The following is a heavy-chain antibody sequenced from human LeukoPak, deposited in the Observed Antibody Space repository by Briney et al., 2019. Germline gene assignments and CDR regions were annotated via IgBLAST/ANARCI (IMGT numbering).Heavy chain of an antibody. CDR2: IRPGDTRT. V-gene: IGHV1-46*01. D-gene: IGHD3-16*01. J-gene: IGHJ4*02. CDR3: VREKSGGTYDY. CDR1: GYTFTAYY. Sequence: GASVKVSCKASGYTFTAYYIQWVRQAPGQGLEWMGTIRPGDTRTTYAQKFQGRVTMTWDMSTTTGYMELSSLRSEDTAVYYCVREKSGGTYDYWGQGTLVTDSS.